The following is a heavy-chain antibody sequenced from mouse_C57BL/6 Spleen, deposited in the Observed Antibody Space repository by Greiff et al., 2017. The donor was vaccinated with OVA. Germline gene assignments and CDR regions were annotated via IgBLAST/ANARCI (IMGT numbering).Heavy chain of an antibody. J-gene: IGHJ4*01. V-gene: IGHV5-17*01. D-gene: IGHD1-1*01. CDR3: ARRRGITTVVAQYYYAMDY. CDR2: ISSGSSTI. Sequence: EVKLMESGGGLVKPGGSLKLSCAASGFTFSDYGMHWVRQAPEKGLEWVAYISSGSSTIYYADTVKGRFTISRDNAKNTLFLQMTSLRSEDTAMYYCARRRGITTVVAQYYYAMDYWGQGTSVTVSS. CDR1: GFTFSDYG.